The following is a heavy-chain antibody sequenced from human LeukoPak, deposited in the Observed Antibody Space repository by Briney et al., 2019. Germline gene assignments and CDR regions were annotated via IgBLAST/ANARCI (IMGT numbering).Heavy chain of an antibody. J-gene: IGHJ3*02. V-gene: IGHV5-51*01. CDR3: ARLMLEMATITAFDI. CDR2: IYPGDSDT. D-gene: IGHD5-24*01. Sequence: GESLKISCKGSGYSFTSYWIGWVRQMPGKGLEWMGSIYPGDSDTRYSPSSQGQVTISADKSISTAYLQWSSLKASDTAMYYCARLMLEMATITAFDIWGQGTMVTVSS. CDR1: GYSFTSYW.